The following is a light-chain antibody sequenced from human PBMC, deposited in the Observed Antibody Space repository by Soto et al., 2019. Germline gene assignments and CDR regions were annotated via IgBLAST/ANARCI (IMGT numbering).Light chain of an antibody. CDR1: QSVSSN. Sequence: EIVMTQSPATLSVSPGERVTLSCRASQSVSSNLAWYQQKPGQAPRLLIYGASTRATGIPARFSRSGPGTEFTLTISSLQSEDFAVYYCQQYNSWPLTFGQGTRLEI. V-gene: IGKV3-15*01. CDR3: QQYNSWPLT. J-gene: IGKJ5*01. CDR2: GAS.